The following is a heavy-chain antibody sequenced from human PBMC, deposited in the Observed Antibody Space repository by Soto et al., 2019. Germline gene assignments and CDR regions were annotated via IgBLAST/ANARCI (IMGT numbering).Heavy chain of an antibody. D-gene: IGHD2-15*01. CDR2: ITGISRTI. Sequence: QLVESGGVLVQPGGSLRLSCGASGFNFGRYSMNWVRQAPGKGLEWVSYITGISRTIYYADSVRGRFTISRDNRNSILYLHMDNLRVEDTAVYFCARDCRHKGGAWFEPWGQGTRVTVSS. CDR3: ARDCRHKGGAWFEP. CDR1: GFNFGRYS. V-gene: IGHV3-48*04. J-gene: IGHJ5*02.